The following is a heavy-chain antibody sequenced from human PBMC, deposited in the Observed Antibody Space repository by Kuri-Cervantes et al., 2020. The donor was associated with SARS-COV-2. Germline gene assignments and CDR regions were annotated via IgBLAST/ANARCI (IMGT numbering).Heavy chain of an antibody. Sequence: SETLSLTCTVSGGPMNNYNSYWAWIRQSPGKGLERIGTVFYRGATYFNPSLKSRITISMDTSKNQFSLKLRSVTAADTAVYYCARDILSSDSWSGYYRPPGRWFDPWGQGTLVTVSS. D-gene: IGHD3-3*01. CDR2: VFYRGAT. CDR3: ARDILSSDSWSGYYRPPGRWFDP. J-gene: IGHJ5*02. V-gene: IGHV4-39*07. CDR1: GGPMNNYNSY.